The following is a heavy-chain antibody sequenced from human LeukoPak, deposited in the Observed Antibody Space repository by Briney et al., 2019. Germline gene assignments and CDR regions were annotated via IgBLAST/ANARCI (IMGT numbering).Heavy chain of an antibody. J-gene: IGHJ5*02. V-gene: IGHV4-30-4*01. Sequence: PSETLSLTCTVSGGSISSGDYYWSWIRQPPGKGLEWIGYIYYSGSTYYNPSLKSRVTISIDTSKNQFSLKLSSVTAADTAVYYCARCGYRLLNWFDPWGQGTLVTVSS. D-gene: IGHD2-2*01. CDR2: IYYSGST. CDR3: ARCGYRLLNWFDP. CDR1: GGSISSGDYY.